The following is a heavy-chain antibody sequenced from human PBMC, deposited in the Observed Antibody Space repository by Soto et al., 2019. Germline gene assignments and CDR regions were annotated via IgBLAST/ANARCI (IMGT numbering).Heavy chain of an antibody. J-gene: IGHJ6*02. V-gene: IGHV1-18*04. D-gene: IGHD3-22*01. Sequence: ASMKVSCEASVYTFTGYYFHWVRQAPGQGLEWMGWISANNGNTNYAQKLQCRVTMTTDTSTSTAYMELRRLRSDDTAVYYCARGYYDSSGYYSYYGMDVWGQGTTVTVSS. CDR1: VYTFTGYY. CDR3: ARGYYDSSGYYSYYGMDV. CDR2: ISANNGNT.